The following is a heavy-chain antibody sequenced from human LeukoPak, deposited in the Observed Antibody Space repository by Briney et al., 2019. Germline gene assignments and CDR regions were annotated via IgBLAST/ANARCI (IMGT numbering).Heavy chain of an antibody. CDR2: INSDGSWT. J-gene: IGHJ4*02. CDR1: GFTFSTYT. Sequence: PGGSLRLSCAASGFTFSTYTMNWVRQVPGKGLVWVSHINSDGSWTSYADSVKGRFTISKDNAKNTVYLQMNSLRAGDTAVYYCVSFYETYWGRGTLVTVSS. V-gene: IGHV3-74*01. CDR3: VSFYETY. D-gene: IGHD2/OR15-2a*01.